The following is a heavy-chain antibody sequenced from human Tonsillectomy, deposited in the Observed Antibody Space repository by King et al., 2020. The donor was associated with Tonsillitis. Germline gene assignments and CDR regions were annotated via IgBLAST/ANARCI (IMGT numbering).Heavy chain of an antibody. CDR3: ARGRGDSGYDYPADYYMDA. V-gene: IGHV4-34*01. CDR2: INHSGST. Sequence: VQLQQWGAGLLKPSETLSLTCAVYGGSFSGYYWSWIRQPPGKGLEWIGEINHSGSTNYNPSLKSRVTISVDTSKNQFSLKLSSVTAADTAVYYCARGRGDSGYDYPADYYMDAWGKGTTVTVSS. D-gene: IGHD5-12*01. J-gene: IGHJ6*03. CDR1: GGSFSGYY.